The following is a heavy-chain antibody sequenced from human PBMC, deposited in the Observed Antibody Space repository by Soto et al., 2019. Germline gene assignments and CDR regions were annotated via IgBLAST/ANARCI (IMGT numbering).Heavy chain of an antibody. V-gene: IGHV4-4*02. Sequence: SETLSLTCAVSGGSISSSNWWSWVRQPPGKGLEWIGEIYHSGSTNYNPSLKSRVTISVDKSKNQFSLKLSSVTAADTAVYYCARYIAAAGTRSYNWFDPWGQGTLVTVSS. CDR3: ARYIAAAGTRSYNWFDP. D-gene: IGHD6-13*01. CDR1: GGSISSSNW. J-gene: IGHJ5*02. CDR2: IYHSGST.